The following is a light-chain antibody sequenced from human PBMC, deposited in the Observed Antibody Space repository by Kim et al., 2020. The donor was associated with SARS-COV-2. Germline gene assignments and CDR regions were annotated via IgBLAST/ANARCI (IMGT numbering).Light chain of an antibody. V-gene: IGKV1-39*01. CDR3: QQSYSTPQVT. CDR2: AAS. Sequence: SVGDRVTITCRASQSISSYLNWYQQKPGKAPKLLIYAASSLQSGVPSRFGGSGSGTDFTLTISSLQPEDFATYYCQQSYSTPQVTFGGGTKVDIK. CDR1: QSISSY. J-gene: IGKJ4*01.